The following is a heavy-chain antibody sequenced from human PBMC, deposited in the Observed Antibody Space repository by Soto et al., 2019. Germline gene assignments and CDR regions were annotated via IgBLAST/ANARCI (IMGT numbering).Heavy chain of an antibody. CDR1: GGSIGGGGFY. J-gene: IGHJ3*01. Sequence: QMQLQESGPGLVKPSQTLSLTCTVSGGSIGGGGFYWTWVRLRPGEGLERIGNIYDSGSTYYNPYFESRISMSIDTSKNQLSLSLTSVTVADTALYYCATAVILTNKLILDLWSPGTMVAASS. CDR2: IYDSGST. CDR3: ATAVILTNKLILDL. V-gene: IGHV4-31*02. D-gene: IGHD2-21*01.